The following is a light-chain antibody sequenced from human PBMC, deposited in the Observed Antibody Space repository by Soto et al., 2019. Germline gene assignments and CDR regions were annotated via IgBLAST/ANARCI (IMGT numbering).Light chain of an antibody. CDR2: DAS. J-gene: IGKJ1*01. CDR1: QDIRNF. CDR3: QQYDYLPRWT. Sequence: DIQMTQSPSSLSASVGDRVTITCQASQDIRNFLNWYQKKPGRAPKLLIYDASNLERGVPSRFSGSGSGTYFTFTISSLXPEDFATYFCQQYDYLPRWTFGQGTKVDIK. V-gene: IGKV1-33*01.